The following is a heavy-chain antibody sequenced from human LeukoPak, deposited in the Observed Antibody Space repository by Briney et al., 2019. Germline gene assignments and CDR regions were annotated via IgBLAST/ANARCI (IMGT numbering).Heavy chain of an antibody. CDR1: GYTFTSYY. Sequence: ASVKVSCKASGYTFTSYYMHWVRQAPGQGLEWMGIINPSGGSTSYAQKFQGRVTMTRDTSTSTVYMELSSLRSKDTAVYYCARKSRWGPPFDYWGQGTLVTVSS. D-gene: IGHD7-27*01. V-gene: IGHV1-46*01. CDR3: ARKSRWGPPFDY. J-gene: IGHJ4*02. CDR2: INPSGGST.